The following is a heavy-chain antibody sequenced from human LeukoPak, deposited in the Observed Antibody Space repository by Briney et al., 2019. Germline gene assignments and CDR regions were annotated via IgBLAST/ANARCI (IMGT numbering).Heavy chain of an antibody. CDR1: GFRFSAYG. CDR2: IYSGGST. V-gene: IGHV3-53*01. CDR3: ARRAGAYSHPYDY. Sequence: GGSLRLSCDASGFRFSAYGMSWVRQAPGQGLEWVSFIYSGGSTYYADSVKGRFTISRDNSKNTLYLQMNSLRADDTAVYYCARRAGAYSHPYDYWGQGTLVTVSS. J-gene: IGHJ4*02. D-gene: IGHD4/OR15-4a*01.